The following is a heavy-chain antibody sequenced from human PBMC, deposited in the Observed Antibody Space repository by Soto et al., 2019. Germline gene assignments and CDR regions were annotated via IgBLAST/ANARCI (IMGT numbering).Heavy chain of an antibody. J-gene: IGHJ4*02. CDR2: ISYSGRT. CDR3: ARRRASDYGGNHHPYYFDR. CDR1: GASIITDNYF. D-gene: IGHD4-17*01. V-gene: IGHV4-39*01. Sequence: PXDTLSLTCTVSGASIITDNYFWVWIRQSPRRGLELIGSISYSGRTYDNPSLQSRVTISIDASKNQFSLKLTSVTTADTAVYYCARRRASDYGGNHHPYYFDRWGQGALVTVSS.